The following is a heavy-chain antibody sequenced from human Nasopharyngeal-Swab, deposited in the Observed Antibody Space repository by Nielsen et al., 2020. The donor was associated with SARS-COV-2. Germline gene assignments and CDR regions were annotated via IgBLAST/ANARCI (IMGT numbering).Heavy chain of an antibody. CDR2: VYNSGST. D-gene: IGHD3-16*01. V-gene: IGHV4-61*01. CDR1: GASVSSGSDY. Sequence: SETLSLTCTVSGASVSSGSDYWTWIRQPPGKGLEWMGYVYNSGSTKYNPSLKSRVTISADTSQNQFSVKLTSVTAADTAVYYCARERGGWDSFDIWGQGTLVTVSS. J-gene: IGHJ3*02. CDR3: ARERGGWDSFDI.